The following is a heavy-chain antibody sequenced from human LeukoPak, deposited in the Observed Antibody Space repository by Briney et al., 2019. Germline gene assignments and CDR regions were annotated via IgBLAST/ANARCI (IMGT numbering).Heavy chain of an antibody. CDR2: ISAYNGNT. D-gene: IGHD3-9*01. CDR3: ARAYDILTGTRHGMDV. CDR1: GYTFTSYG. V-gene: IGHV1-18*01. J-gene: IGHJ6*02. Sequence: ASVKVSCTASGYTFTSYGISWVRQAPGQGLEWMGWISAYNGNTNYAQKLQGRVTMTTDTSTSTAYMELRSLRSDDTAVYYCARAYDILTGTRHGMDVWGQGTTVTVSS.